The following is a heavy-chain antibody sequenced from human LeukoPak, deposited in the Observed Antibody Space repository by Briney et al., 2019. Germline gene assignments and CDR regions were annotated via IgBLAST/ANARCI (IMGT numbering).Heavy chain of an antibody. J-gene: IGHJ5*01. V-gene: IGHV1-2*02. CDR3: ARSYDVEWIDS. CDR2: INPNSGGT. D-gene: IGHD3-3*01. CDR1: GYTFTGYY. Sequence: ASVKVSCKASGYTFTGYYMHWVRQAPGQGLEWMGWINPNSGGTNYAQKFQGRVTMTRDTSISTAYMELSRLRSEDTALYYCARSYDVEWIDSWGQGTPLTVSS.